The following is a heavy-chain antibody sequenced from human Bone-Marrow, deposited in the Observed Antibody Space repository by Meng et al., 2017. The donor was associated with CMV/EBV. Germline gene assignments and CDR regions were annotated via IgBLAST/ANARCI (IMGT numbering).Heavy chain of an antibody. CDR2: IRFDGIHQ. D-gene: IGHD3-16*02. CDR3: AKDVRKTGQLWFRGVEY. V-gene: IGHV3-30*02. J-gene: IGHJ4*02. Sequence: GGSLRLSCAASGFTFSSYAMSWVRQAPGKGLEWVAFIRFDGIHQNYADSVKGRFTVSRDNSKNTLYLQMNSLRLEDTAMYYCAKDVRKTGQLWFRGVEYWGQGTLVTVSS. CDR1: GFTFSSYA.